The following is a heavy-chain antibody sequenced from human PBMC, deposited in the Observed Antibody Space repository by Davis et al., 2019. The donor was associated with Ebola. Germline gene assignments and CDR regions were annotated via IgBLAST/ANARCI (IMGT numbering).Heavy chain of an antibody. V-gene: IGHV1-2*06. Sequence: ASVKVSCKASGYTFNEYPMGWVRQAPGQGLEWMGRINPDTGGAYFAQKFQGRVTMTRDTSISTAYMELSGLRSDDTAVYYCAGLGGGGATDFDSWGQGTLVTVSS. CDR1: GYTFNEYP. CDR2: INPDTGGA. J-gene: IGHJ4*02. D-gene: IGHD1-26*01. CDR3: AGLGGGGATDFDS.